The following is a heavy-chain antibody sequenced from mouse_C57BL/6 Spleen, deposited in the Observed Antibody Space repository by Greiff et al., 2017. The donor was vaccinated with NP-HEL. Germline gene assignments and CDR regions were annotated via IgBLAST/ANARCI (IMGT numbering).Heavy chain of an antibody. CDR1: GYSITSGYY. CDR3: ARQLRLYAMDY. D-gene: IGHD3-2*02. Sequence: EVHLVESGPGLVKPSQSLSLTCSVTGYSITSGYYWNWIRQFPGNKLEWMGYISYDGSNNYNPSLKNRISITRDTSKNQFFLKLNSVTTEDTATYYCARQLRLYAMDYWGQGTSVTVSS. CDR2: ISYDGSN. J-gene: IGHJ4*01. V-gene: IGHV3-6*01.